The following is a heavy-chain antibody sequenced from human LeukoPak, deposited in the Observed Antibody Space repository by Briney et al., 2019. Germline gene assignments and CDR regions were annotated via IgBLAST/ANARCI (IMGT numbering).Heavy chain of an antibody. CDR3: AKALAYYDFWSGYST. J-gene: IGHJ3*01. CDR2: ISYDGSNK. D-gene: IGHD3-3*01. V-gene: IGHV3-30*18. CDR1: GFTFSSYG. Sequence: GGSLRLSCAASGFTFSSYGMHWVRQAPGKGLEWVAVISYDGSNKYYADSVKGRFTISRDNSKNTLYLQMNSLRAEDTAVYYCAKALAYYDFWSGYSTWGQGTMVTVSS.